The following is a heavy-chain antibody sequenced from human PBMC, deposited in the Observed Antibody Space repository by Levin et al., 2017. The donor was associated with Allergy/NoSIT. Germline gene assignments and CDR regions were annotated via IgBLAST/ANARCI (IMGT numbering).Heavy chain of an antibody. CDR2: ISSDGNKK. D-gene: IGHD6-19*01. CDR3: ARDFMFRGWYGNYLDY. J-gene: IGHJ4*02. CDR1: GFTFSSYA. V-gene: IGHV3-30-3*01. Sequence: GGSLRLSCAASGFTFSSYAMHWVRQAPGKGLEWVAIISSDGNKKYYADSVKGRFTISRDNSKNTFFLELNSLRPEDSAVFYCARDFMFRGWYGNYLDYWGQGTLVTVSS.